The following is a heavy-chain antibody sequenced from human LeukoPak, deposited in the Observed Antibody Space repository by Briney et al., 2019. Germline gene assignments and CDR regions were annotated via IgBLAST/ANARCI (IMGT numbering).Heavy chain of an antibody. Sequence: TPSETLSLTCTVSGGSISSYYWSWIRQPPGKGLEWIGYINYSGSTNYNPSLKSRVTISVDTSKNQFSLKLSSVTAADTAVYYCARGGSGYANTWFDPWGQGTLVTVSS. CDR2: INYSGST. D-gene: IGHD5-12*01. J-gene: IGHJ5*02. CDR3: ARGGSGYANTWFDP. V-gene: IGHV4-59*01. CDR1: GGSISSYY.